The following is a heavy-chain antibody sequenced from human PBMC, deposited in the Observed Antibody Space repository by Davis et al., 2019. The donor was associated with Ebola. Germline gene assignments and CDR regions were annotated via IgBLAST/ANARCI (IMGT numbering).Heavy chain of an antibody. CDR3: ARMMGYSSSWYGYYYYMDV. Sequence: SGPTLVKPTETLTLTCTVSGFSLSHARLGVSWIRHPPAKALEWLAHIFSNDEKSYSTSLKSRLTISKDTSKSQVVLTMTNMDPVDTATYYCARMMGYSSSWYGYYYYMDVWGKGTTVTVSS. V-gene: IGHV2-26*01. CDR1: GFSLSHARLG. CDR2: IFSNDEK. J-gene: IGHJ6*03. D-gene: IGHD6-13*01.